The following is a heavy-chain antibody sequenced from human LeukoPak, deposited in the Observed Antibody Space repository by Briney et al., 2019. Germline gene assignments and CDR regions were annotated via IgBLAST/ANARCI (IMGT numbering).Heavy chain of an antibody. CDR2: IWYDGSNK. CDR1: GFTFRNYG. J-gene: IGHJ4*02. V-gene: IGHV3-33*01. Sequence: GGSLRLSCAASGFTFRNYGMHWVRQAPGKGLEWVAVIWYDGSNKYYADSVKGRFTISRDNSKNTLDLQMNSLRVEDTAVYYCATLQPEYGGGYWGQGTLVIVSS. D-gene: IGHD2-21*01. CDR3: ATLQPEYGGGY.